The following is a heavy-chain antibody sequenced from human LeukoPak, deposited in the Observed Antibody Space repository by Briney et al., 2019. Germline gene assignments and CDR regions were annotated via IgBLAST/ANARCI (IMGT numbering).Heavy chain of an antibody. D-gene: IGHD4-17*01. CDR3: ARAGGSTVSHSDY. Sequence: PGGSLRLSCAASGFTFSDYYMSWIRQAPGKGLEWVSYISSSSSYTNYADSVKGRFTISKDNAKSSLYLQMNSLRTEDTAVYYCARAGGSTVSHSDYWGQGTLVTVSS. CDR2: ISSSSSYT. CDR1: GFTFSDYY. V-gene: IGHV3-11*06. J-gene: IGHJ4*02.